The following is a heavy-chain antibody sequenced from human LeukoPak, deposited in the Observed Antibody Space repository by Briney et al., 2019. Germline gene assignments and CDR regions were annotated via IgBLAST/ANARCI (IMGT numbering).Heavy chain of an antibody. J-gene: IGHJ4*02. CDR1: GFTFSSYA. Sequence: GGSLRLSCAASGFTFSSYAMSWVRQAPGKGLEWVAVISYDGSNKYYADSVKGRFTISRDNSKNTLYLQMNSLRAEDTAVYYCAKDSSSSWYDDYFDYWGQGTLVTVSS. CDR2: ISYDGSNK. V-gene: IGHV3-30*18. CDR3: AKDSSSSWYDDYFDY. D-gene: IGHD6-13*01.